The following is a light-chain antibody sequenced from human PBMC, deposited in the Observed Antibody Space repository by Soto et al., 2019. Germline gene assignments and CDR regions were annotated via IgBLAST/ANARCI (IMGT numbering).Light chain of an antibody. CDR3: QTWGTGFKV. Sequence: QAVVTQSPSASASLGASVKLTCTLSSGHSSNAIAWHQQQPEKGPRYLMKLNSDGTYTKGDGIPDRFSGSSSGAERYLTISSLQSEDEADYYCQTWGTGFKVFGGGIKLTVL. CDR1: SGHSSNA. J-gene: IGLJ2*01. V-gene: IGLV4-69*01. CDR2: LNSDGTY.